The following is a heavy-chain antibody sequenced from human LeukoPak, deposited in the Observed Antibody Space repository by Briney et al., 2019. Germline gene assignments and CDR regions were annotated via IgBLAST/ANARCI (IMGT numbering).Heavy chain of an antibody. V-gene: IGHV4-59*01. CDR1: GVSISSYY. CDR3: ARARTYYYDSSGYGFDY. J-gene: IGHJ4*02. CDR2: IYYSGST. D-gene: IGHD3-22*01. Sequence: PTETLSLTCTVSGVSISSYYWNWIRQPPGKGLEWIGYIYYSGSTNYNPSLKSRVTISVDTSKNQFSLKLSSVTAADTAVYYCARARTYYYDSSGYGFDYWGQGTLVTVSS.